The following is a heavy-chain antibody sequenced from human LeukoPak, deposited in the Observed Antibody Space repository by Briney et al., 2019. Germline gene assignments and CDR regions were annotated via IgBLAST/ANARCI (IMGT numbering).Heavy chain of an antibody. J-gene: IGHJ4*02. D-gene: IGHD7-27*01. Sequence: PSETLSLTCAVSGGSISRGSYSWSWVRQPPGKGLEWIGYIYPRGSTYYNPSLKSRVILSLDKSAKQFSLNLSSVTAADTAVYYCARFSPRAMGNYLDFWGQGTLVTVSS. CDR2: IYPRGST. V-gene: IGHV4-30-2*01. CDR3: ARFSPRAMGNYLDF. CDR1: GGSISRGSYS.